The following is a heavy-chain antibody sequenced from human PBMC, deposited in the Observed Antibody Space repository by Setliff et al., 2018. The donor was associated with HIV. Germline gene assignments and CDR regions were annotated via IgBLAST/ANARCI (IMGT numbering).Heavy chain of an antibody. D-gene: IGHD1-20*01. CDR1: GYTSTSYG. Sequence: ASVKVSCKASGYTSTSYGISWVRQAPGQGLEWMGWISAANGDTNFAQKFQGRVTMTTDTLTSTAYMELRSLRSDDTAVYYCARDGYKWNDNALEIWGLGTVVTVSS. CDR3: ARDGYKWNDNALEI. V-gene: IGHV1-18*01. J-gene: IGHJ3*02. CDR2: ISAANGDT.